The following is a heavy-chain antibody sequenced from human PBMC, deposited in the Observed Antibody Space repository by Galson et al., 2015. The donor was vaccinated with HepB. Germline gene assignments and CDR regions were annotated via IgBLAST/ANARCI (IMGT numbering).Heavy chain of an antibody. CDR3: ARGSAYYDSSGFHSFDY. CDR1: GFTFSSSV. CDR2: ISYDGSNK. J-gene: IGHJ4*02. D-gene: IGHD3-22*01. Sequence: SLRLSCAASGFTFSSSVMHWVRQAPGKGLVWVAVISYDGSNKYYADSVKGRFTISRDNSKNTLYLQMNSLRAEDTAVYYCARGSAYYDSSGFHSFDYWGQGTLVTVSS. V-gene: IGHV3-30-3*01.